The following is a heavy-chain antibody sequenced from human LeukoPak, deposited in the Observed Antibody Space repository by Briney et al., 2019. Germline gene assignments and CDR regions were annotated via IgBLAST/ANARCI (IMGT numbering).Heavy chain of an antibody. CDR3: ARDEGIAAAGTDY. CDR1: GFTFSSYA. CDR2: ISYDGSNK. J-gene: IGHJ4*02. D-gene: IGHD6-13*01. V-gene: IGHV3-30-3*01. Sequence: GRSLRLSCAASGFTFSSYAMHWVRQAPGKGLEWAAVISYDGSNKYYADSVKGRFTISRDNSKNTLYLQMNSLRAEDTAVYYCARDEGIAAAGTDYWGQGTLVTVSS.